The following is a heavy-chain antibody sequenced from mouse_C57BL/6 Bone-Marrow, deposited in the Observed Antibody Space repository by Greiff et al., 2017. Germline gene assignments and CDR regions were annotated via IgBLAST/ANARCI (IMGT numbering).Heavy chain of an antibody. CDR2: IDPSDSNT. J-gene: IGHJ3*01. D-gene: IGHD1-2*01. V-gene: IGHV1-50*01. CDR3: AREYYGP. CDR1: GYTFTSYW. Sequence: QVQLQQPGAELVKPGASVKLSCKASGYTFTSYWMQWVKQRPGQGLEWIGEIDPSDSNTNYNHKFKGKATLTVDTSSSTAYMQLSSLTSDDSAVYCCAREYYGPWAQGTLVTVSA.